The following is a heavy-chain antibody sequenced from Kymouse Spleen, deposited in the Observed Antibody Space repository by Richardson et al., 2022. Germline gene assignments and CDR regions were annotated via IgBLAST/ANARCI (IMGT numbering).Heavy chain of an antibody. CDR2: ISSSGSTI. CDR3: ARDLGRIAVAGPNYYYYGMDV. D-gene: IGHD6-19*01. V-gene: IGHV3-11*01. J-gene: IGHJ6*02. Sequence: QVQLVESGGGLVKPGGSLRLSCAASGFTFSDYYMSWIRQAPGKGLEWVSYISSSGSTIYYADSVKGRFTISRDNAKNSLYLQMNSLRAEDTAVYYCARDLGRIAVAGPNYYYYGMDVWGQGTTVTVSS. CDR1: GFTFSDYY.